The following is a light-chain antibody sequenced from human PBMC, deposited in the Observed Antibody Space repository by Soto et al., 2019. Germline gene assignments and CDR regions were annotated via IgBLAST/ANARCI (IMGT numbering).Light chain of an antibody. J-gene: IGLJ1*01. Sequence: QSVLTQPPSASGTPGQKVFISCSGSSSNIGGTNYAYWYQQLPGAAPKLLIYSNNQRPSGVPDRFSGSKSGTSASLAISGLRSEDEADYYCAAWDDSLSGCYVFGTGTKVTVL. CDR2: SNN. CDR3: AAWDDSLSGCYV. V-gene: IGLV1-47*02. CDR1: SSNIGGTNY.